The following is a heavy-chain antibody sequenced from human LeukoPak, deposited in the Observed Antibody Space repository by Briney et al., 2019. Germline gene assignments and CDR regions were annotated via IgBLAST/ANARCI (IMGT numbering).Heavy chain of an antibody. CDR3: ARFLYCSSTSCCFHFDY. CDR2: ISAYNGNT. CDR1: GYTFTSYG. V-gene: IGHV1-18*01. Sequence: ASVKVSCKASGYTFTSYGISWVRQAPGQGLEWMGWISAYNGNTNYAQKLQGRVTMTTDTSTSTAYMELRSLRSDDAAVYYCARFLYCSSTSCCFHFDYWGQGTLVTVSS. D-gene: IGHD2-2*01. J-gene: IGHJ4*02.